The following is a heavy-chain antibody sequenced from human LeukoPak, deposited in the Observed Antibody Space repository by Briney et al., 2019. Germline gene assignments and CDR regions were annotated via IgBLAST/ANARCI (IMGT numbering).Heavy chain of an antibody. Sequence: SSETLSLTCTVAGGAISSYFWSWIRQPPGKGLEGIGYIYYSGSTNDNPSLKSRVTISVNTSKNQFSLQLSSVTAADTAVYYCASDTGRGWGKEDHYFDYWGQGTLVTVSS. CDR1: GGAISSYF. V-gene: IGHV4-59*13. D-gene: IGHD6-19*01. CDR2: IYYSGST. J-gene: IGHJ4*02. CDR3: ASDTGRGWGKEDHYFDY.